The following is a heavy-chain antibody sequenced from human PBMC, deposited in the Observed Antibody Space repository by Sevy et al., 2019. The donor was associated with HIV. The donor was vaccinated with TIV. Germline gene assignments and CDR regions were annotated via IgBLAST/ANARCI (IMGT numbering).Heavy chain of an antibody. CDR3: TRWKAAQSIFDY. J-gene: IGHJ4*02. CDR1: GFNLGDYC. CDR2: LKSDVYGGTV. Sequence: GGSLRLSCTASGFNLGDYCMSWVRQAPGKGLEWVAFLKSDVYGGTVDDAASVRGRFVISRDDSKTIAYLQMNDLKTEDTGVYYCTRWKAAQSIFDYWGQGSLVTVSS. D-gene: IGHD6-13*01. V-gene: IGHV3-49*04.